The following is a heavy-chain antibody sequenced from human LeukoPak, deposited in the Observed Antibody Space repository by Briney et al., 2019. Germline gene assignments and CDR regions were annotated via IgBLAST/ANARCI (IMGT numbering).Heavy chain of an antibody. D-gene: IGHD2-2*02. Sequence: GASVKVSCKASGYTFTSYDINWVRQATGQGLEWIGWMNPNSGNTGYAQKFQGRVTMTRNTSISTAYMELSSLRTEDTAVYYCARVGRGYCSSTSCYIGWFDPWGQGTLVTVSS. V-gene: IGHV1-8*01. CDR3: ARVGRGYCSSTSCYIGWFDP. CDR1: GYTFTSYD. CDR2: MNPNSGNT. J-gene: IGHJ5*02.